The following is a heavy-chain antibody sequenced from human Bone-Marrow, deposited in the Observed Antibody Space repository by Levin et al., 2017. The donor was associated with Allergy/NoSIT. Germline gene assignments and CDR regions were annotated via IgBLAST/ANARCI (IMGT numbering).Heavy chain of an antibody. V-gene: IGHV4-61*01. Sequence: SETLSLTCTVSGGSVSSGSYYWSWIRQPPGKGLEWIGYIYYSGSTNYNPSLKSRVTISVDTSKNQFSLKLSSVTAADTAVYYCASRGRSDYDFWTERDDAFDIWGQGTMVTVSS. CDR2: IYYSGST. CDR1: GGSVSSGSYY. CDR3: ASRGRSDYDFWTERDDAFDI. D-gene: IGHD3-3*01. J-gene: IGHJ3*02.